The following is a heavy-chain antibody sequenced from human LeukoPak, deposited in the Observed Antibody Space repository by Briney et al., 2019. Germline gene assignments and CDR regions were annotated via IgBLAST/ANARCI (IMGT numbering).Heavy chain of an antibody. CDR2: ISGSGGDT. CDR3: AKSGYNRFDY. D-gene: IGHD5-24*01. J-gene: IGHJ4*02. CDR1: GFTFTTYG. V-gene: IGHV3-23*01. Sequence: GSLRLSCAASGFTFTTYGMSWVRHAPGKGLDWVSSISGSGGDTFYADSVKGRFTISRDNSKNTLYLQMNSLRADDTAVYYCAKSGYNRFDYWGQGTLVTVSS.